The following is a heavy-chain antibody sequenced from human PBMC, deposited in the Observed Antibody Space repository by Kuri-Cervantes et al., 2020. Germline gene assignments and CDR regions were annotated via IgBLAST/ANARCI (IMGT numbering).Heavy chain of an antibody. J-gene: IGHJ4*02. V-gene: IGHV3-13*01. CDR1: GFTFSSYD. CDR3: ARESQLLFCFDY. CDR2: IGTAGDT. D-gene: IGHD2-2*01. Sequence: GESLKISCAASGFTFSSYDMHWVRQATGKGLEWVSAIGTAGDTYYPGSVKGRFTISRDNSKNTLYLQMNSLRAEDTAVYYCARESQLLFCFDYWGQGTLVTVSS.